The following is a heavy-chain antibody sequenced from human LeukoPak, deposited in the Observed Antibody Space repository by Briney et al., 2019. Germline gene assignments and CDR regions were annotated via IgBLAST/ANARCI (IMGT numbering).Heavy chain of an antibody. Sequence: GGSLRLSCAASGFTVSSNYMSWVRQPPGKGLEWVSVIYSGGSTYYADSVKGRFTISRDNSKNTLYLQMNSLRAEDTAVYYCARDPDSSSGMDVWGQGTTVTVSS. J-gene: IGHJ6*02. D-gene: IGHD1-14*01. CDR2: IYSGGST. CDR3: ARDPDSSSGMDV. CDR1: GFTVSSNY. V-gene: IGHV3-66*02.